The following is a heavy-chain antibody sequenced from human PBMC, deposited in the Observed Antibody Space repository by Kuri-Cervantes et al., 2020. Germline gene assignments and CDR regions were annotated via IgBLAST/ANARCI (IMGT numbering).Heavy chain of an antibody. J-gene: IGHJ5*01. CDR1: GGTFSSYA. CDR3: ARDQGSTSWQKHYNWFDP. V-gene: IGHV1-69*13. Sequence: SVKVSCKASGGTFSSYAISWVRQAPGQGLEWMGGIIPIFGTANYAQKFQGRVTITADESTSTAYMELSSLRSEDTAVYYCARDQGSTSWQKHYNWFDPWGQGTPVTVSS. CDR2: IIPIFGTA. D-gene: IGHD2-2*01.